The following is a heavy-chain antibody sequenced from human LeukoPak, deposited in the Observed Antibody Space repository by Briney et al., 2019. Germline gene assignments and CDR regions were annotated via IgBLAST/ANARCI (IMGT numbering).Heavy chain of an antibody. J-gene: IGHJ5*02. V-gene: IGHV4-30-4*01. CDR2: IYYSGST. CDR3: ARRGYSSQFDP. CDR1: GDSISSGDYY. Sequence: SETLSLTCTVSGDSISSGDYYWSWIRQPPGKGLEWIGYIYYSGSTFYNPSLKSRVTISVDTSKNQFSLKLSSVTAADTAVYYCARRGYSSQFDPWGQGTLVTVSS. D-gene: IGHD6-13*01.